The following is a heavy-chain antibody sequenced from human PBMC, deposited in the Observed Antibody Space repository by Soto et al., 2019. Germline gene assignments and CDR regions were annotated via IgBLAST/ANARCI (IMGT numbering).Heavy chain of an antibody. J-gene: IGHJ4*02. CDR3: AKDRNFFIVGATLHGFDY. Sequence: PGGSLRLSCAASGFTFSSYGMHWVRQAPGKGLEWVAVISYDGSNKYYADSVKGRFTISRDNSKNTLYLQMNSLRAEDTAVYYCAKDRNFFIVGATLHGFDYWGQGTLVTVSS. CDR1: GFTFSSYG. D-gene: IGHD1-26*01. CDR2: ISYDGSNK. V-gene: IGHV3-30*18.